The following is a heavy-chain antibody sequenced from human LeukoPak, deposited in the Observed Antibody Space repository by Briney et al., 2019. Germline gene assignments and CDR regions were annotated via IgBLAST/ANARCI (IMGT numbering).Heavy chain of an antibody. CDR3: ARGGSRHPSPEDY. D-gene: IGHD1-1*01. Sequence: PGGSLRLSCAASGFTFSSYAMSWVRQAPGKGLAWVANIKQDGSEKYFVDSVKGRFTISRDNAKNSLYLQMSSLRAEDTAVYYCARGGSRHPSPEDYWGRGTLVTVSS. CDR2: IKQDGSEK. CDR1: GFTFSSYA. V-gene: IGHV3-7*03. J-gene: IGHJ4*02.